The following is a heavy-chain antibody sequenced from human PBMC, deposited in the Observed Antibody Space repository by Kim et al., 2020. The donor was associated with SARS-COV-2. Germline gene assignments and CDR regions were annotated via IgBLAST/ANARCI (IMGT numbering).Heavy chain of an antibody. D-gene: IGHD3-16*01. V-gene: IGHV1-18*01. Sequence: ASVKVSCKTSGDTSRKNGFNWMRQAPGQGLEWMGWISTKDGDTNYALKFQDRVMMTTDSSTTTVYMELRSLKSDDTVVYYCVRGTWGDINDYWGQGTLVT. CDR1: GDTSRKNG. CDR3: VRGTWGDINDY. CDR2: ISTKDGDT. J-gene: IGHJ4*02.